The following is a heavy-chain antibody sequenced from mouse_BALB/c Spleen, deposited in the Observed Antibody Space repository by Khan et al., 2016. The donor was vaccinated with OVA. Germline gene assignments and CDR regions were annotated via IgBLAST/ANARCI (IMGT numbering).Heavy chain of an antibody. CDR3: TRGGYGGVAY. J-gene: IGHJ3*01. CDR1: GYTFTSYY. D-gene: IGHD3-1*01. Sequence: QVQLKESGAELVKPGASVKLSCKASGYTFTSYYMYWVKQRPGQGLEWIGEINPSNGGTNFNEKFKSKATLTVDKSSSTAYMQLRSLASEDSAVYYCTRGGYGGVAYWGQGTLVTVSA. V-gene: IGHV1S81*02. CDR2: INPSNGGT.